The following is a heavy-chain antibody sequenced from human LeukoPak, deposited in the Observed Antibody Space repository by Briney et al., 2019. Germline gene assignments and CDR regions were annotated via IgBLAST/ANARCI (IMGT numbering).Heavy chain of an antibody. CDR3: ASSYENAYYFDY. CDR2: IYYSGST. J-gene: IGHJ4*02. V-gene: IGHV4-59*08. CDR1: GGSISSYY. D-gene: IGHD3-16*01. Sequence: KTSETLSLTCTASGGSISSYYWSWIRQPPGKGLEWIGYIYYSGSTNYNPSLKSRVTISVDTSKNQFSLKLSSVTAADTAVYYCASSYENAYYFDYWGQGTLVTVSS.